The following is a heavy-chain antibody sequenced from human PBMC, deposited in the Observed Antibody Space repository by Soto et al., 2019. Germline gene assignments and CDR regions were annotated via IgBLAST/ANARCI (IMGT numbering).Heavy chain of an antibody. V-gene: IGHV1-46*01. CDR1: GYTFTSYY. J-gene: IGHJ6*02. D-gene: IGHD6-13*01. CDR2: INPSGGST. CDR3: AREAYSSSWYNYYYGMDV. Sequence: GASVKVSCKASGYTFTSYYMHWVRQAPGQGLEWMGIINPSGGSTSYAQKFQGRVTMTRDTSTSTVYIELSSLRSEDTAVYYCAREAYSSSWYNYYYGMDVWGQGTTVTVSS.